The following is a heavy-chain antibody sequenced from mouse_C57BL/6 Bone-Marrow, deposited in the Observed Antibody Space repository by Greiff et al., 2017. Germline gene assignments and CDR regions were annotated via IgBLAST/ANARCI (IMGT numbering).Heavy chain of an antibody. V-gene: IGHV1-63*01. CDR1: GYTFTNYW. Sequence: QVQLQQSGAELVRPGTSVKMSCKASGYTFTNYWIGWAKQRPGHGLEWIGDIYPGGGYTNYNEKFKGKATLTAGKSSSTAYMQFSSLTSEDSAIYYCARVGYYVSYYAMDYWGQGTSVTVSS. CDR3: ARVGYYVSYYAMDY. CDR2: IYPGGGYT. J-gene: IGHJ4*01. D-gene: IGHD2-3*01.